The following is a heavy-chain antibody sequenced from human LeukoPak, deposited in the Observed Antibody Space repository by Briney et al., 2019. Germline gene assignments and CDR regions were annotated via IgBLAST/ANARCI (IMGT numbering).Heavy chain of an antibody. V-gene: IGHV3-49*04. D-gene: IGHD3-22*01. CDR2: IRSKAYGGTT. J-gene: IGHJ4*02. CDR3: TRGRSRYYYDSSGYLDH. CDR1: GFTFGDYA. Sequence: GGSLRLSCTASGFTFGDYAMSWVRQAPGKGLEWVGFIRSKAYGGTTEYAASVKGRFTISRDDSKSIACLQMNSLKTEDTAVYYCTRGRSRYYYDSSGYLDHWGQGTLVTVSS.